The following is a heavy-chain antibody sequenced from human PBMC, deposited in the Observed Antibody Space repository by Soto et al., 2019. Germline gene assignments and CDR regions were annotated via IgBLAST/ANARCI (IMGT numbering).Heavy chain of an antibody. CDR2: ISATTGNT. CDR1: GFNFSIYS. Sequence: VRLSESGGGLVQPGESLRLSCTASGFNFSIYSMIWVRQAPGKGLEWVSGISATTGNTYYTNSVKGRFTISRDNFENTLFLQMNNLRAEDTALYYCAIDSDGGYWGQGTLVTVSS. D-gene: IGHD2-15*01. CDR3: AIDSDGGY. J-gene: IGHJ4*02. V-gene: IGHV3-23*01.